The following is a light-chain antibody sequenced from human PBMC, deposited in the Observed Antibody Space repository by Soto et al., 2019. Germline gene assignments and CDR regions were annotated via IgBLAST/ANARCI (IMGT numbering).Light chain of an antibody. Sequence: DIQMTQSPSTLSAFVGDRVAITCRASQSISSWLAWYQQKPGKAPKLLIYDASNLESGVPSRFSGSGSGTEFTLTISSLQPDDSATYYCQQYNSYSPFTFGQGTKLEIK. J-gene: IGKJ2*01. CDR3: QQYNSYSPFT. CDR1: QSISSW. CDR2: DAS. V-gene: IGKV1-5*01.